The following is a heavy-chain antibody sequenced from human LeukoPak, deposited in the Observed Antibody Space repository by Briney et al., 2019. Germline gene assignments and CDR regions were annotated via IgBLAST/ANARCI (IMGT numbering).Heavy chain of an antibody. Sequence: PGGSLRLSCAASGFTFSSYAMSWVRQAPGKGLEWVSGLSTSGTSTYHADSVKGRFTISRDNSKNTLHLQMNSLRAEDTAVYYCALGGWLQPFDYWGQGTLVTVSS. CDR2: LSTSGTST. D-gene: IGHD5-24*01. V-gene: IGHV3-23*01. CDR1: GFTFSSYA. J-gene: IGHJ4*02. CDR3: ALGGWLQPFDY.